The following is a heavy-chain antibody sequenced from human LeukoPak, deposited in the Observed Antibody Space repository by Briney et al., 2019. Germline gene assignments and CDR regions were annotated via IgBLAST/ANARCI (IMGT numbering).Heavy chain of an antibody. CDR3: ARLLGPPHEASFDY. CDR1: GYSFHTYW. CDR2: IYPGDSAT. Sequence: GESLKISCKGSGYSFHTYWIAWVRQMPGKGMEWMGIIYPGDSATRYRPSFQGQVTISADKSVSTAYLQWSSLKASDTAMYYCARLLGPPHEASFDYWGQGTLVTVSS. V-gene: IGHV5-51*01. J-gene: IGHJ4*02. D-gene: IGHD2-15*01.